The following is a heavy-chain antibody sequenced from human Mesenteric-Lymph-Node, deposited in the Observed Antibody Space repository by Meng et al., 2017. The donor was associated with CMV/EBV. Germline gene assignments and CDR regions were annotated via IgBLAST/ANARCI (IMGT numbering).Heavy chain of an antibody. CDR3: ARGRIRIGHYDNDY. V-gene: IGHV3-74*01. D-gene: IGHD3-22*01. CDR1: GFTFSSYW. J-gene: IGHJ4*02. Sequence: GESLKISCAASGFTFSSYWMHWVRQAPGKGLVWVSRIISDGSSTSYADSVKGRFAISRDNAKNSLYLQMSSLRVEDTAVYYCARGRIRIGHYDNDYWGQGTLVTVSS. CDR2: IISDGSST.